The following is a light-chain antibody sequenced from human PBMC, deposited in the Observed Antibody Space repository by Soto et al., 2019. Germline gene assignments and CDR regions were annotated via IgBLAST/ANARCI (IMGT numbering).Light chain of an antibody. CDR3: LQRSDWPLT. CDR1: QSVSTY. V-gene: IGKV3-11*01. CDR2: ATS. J-gene: IGKJ4*01. Sequence: EIVLTQSPAILSLSPGERATLSCTASQSVSTYLTWYQQKPGQAPRLLIYATSNRATGIPARFSGSGSGTDFTLTISSLEPEDFAVYYCLQRSDWPLTFGGGTKVEIK.